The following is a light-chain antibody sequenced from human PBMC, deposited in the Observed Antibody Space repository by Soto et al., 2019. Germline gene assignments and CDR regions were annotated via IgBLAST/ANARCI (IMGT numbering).Light chain of an antibody. CDR3: QQSYRTPT. J-gene: IGKJ5*01. V-gene: IGKV1-39*01. Sequence: DIPMTQSPSSLSPSVGDRGTITCRASQSIASYLNWYQQKPGKAPRLLISAASSLQSGVPSRFSGGGSGTEFTLTISSLQPDDFATYYCQQSYRTPTFGQGTRLEI. CDR2: AAS. CDR1: QSIASY.